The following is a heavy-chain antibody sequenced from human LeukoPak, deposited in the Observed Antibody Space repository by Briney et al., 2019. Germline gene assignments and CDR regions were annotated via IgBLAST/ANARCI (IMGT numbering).Heavy chain of an antibody. V-gene: IGHV3-74*01. Sequence: GGSLRLSCAASGFTFSSYWMHWVRQVPGKGLVWVSGINTDGSTTSYADSVKGRFTTSRDNAKNTLYLQMNSLRAEDTAVYYCASFATSVLINDYWGQGTLVTISS. D-gene: IGHD4-23*01. J-gene: IGHJ4*02. CDR3: ASFATSVLINDY. CDR1: GFTFSSYW. CDR2: INTDGSTT.